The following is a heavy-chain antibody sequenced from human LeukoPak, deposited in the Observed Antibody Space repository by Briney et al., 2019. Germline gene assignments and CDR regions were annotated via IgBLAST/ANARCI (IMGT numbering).Heavy chain of an antibody. J-gene: IGHJ3*02. V-gene: IGHV4-38-2*02. Sequence: PSETLSLTCTVSGYSITSGYYWGWIRQPPGKGLEWIGSIYHTGSTYYNPSLKSRVTISVDTSKNQFSLNLSSVTAADTAMYYCARAGRFLEWLTHDAFDIWGQGTMVTVSS. D-gene: IGHD3-3*01. CDR1: GYSITSGYY. CDR3: ARAGRFLEWLTHDAFDI. CDR2: IYHTGST.